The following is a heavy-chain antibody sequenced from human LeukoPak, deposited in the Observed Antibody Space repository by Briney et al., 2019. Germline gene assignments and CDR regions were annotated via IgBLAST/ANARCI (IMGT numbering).Heavy chain of an antibody. V-gene: IGHV3-21*01. D-gene: IGHD6-13*01. CDR3: ARDSSSLYSFDY. Sequence: GGSLRLSCAASGFTFSSCSMNWVRQAPGKGLEWVSSISSSSYIYYADSVKGRFTISRDNAKNSLYLQMNSLRAEDTAVYYCARDSSSLYSFDYWGQGTLVTVSS. J-gene: IGHJ4*02. CDR1: GFTFSSCS. CDR2: ISSSSYI.